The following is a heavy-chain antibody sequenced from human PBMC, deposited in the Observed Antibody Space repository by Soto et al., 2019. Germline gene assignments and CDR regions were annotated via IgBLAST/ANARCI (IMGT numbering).Heavy chain of an antibody. Sequence: ASVKVSCKAPRDTFTSYYINWVRQAPGQGLEWMGVINPHGGSTAYAQKFKGRATLTRDTSASTVYMEVSSLTSEDTAMYYCARSSGGNFGIIIEGTNWFAPGAREPWSPSPQ. J-gene: IGHJ5*02. CDR1: RDTFTSYY. CDR2: INPHGGST. CDR3: ARSSGGNFGIIIEGTNWFAP. D-gene: IGHD1-26*01. V-gene: IGHV1-46*01.